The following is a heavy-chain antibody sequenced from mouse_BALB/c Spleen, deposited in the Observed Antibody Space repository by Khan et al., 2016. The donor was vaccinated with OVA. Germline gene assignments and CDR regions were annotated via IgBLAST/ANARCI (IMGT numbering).Heavy chain of an antibody. CDR1: GYSITSDYA. Sequence: EVQLQESGPGLVKPSQSLSLTCTVTGYSITSDYAWNWIRQFPGNKLEWMGYMGYSGTTSYNPSLKSRISITRDTSKNQFFLQLNSVTTEDTATYYGARSEWRPFAYWGQGTLVTVSA. D-gene: IGHD1-3*01. J-gene: IGHJ3*01. CDR3: ARSEWRPFAY. V-gene: IGHV3-2*02. CDR2: MGYSGTT.